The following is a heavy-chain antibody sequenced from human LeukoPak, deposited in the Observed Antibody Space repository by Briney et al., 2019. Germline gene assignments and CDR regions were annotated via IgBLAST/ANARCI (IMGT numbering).Heavy chain of an antibody. CDR1: GGSISSSSYY. J-gene: IGHJ6*03. V-gene: IGHV4-39*07. Sequence: SETLSLTCTVSGGSISSSSYYWSWIRQPPGKGLEWIGEINHSGSTNYNPSLKSRVTISVDTSKNQFSLKLSSVTAADTAVYYCARNYYYYYMDVWGKGTTVTISS. CDR3: ARNYYYYYMDV. CDR2: INHSGST.